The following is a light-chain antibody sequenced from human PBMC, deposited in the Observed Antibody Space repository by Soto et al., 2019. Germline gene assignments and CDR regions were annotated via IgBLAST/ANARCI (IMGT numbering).Light chain of an antibody. J-gene: IGKJ4*01. CDR3: QQYYRTLPVT. V-gene: IGKV4-1*01. Sequence: DIVMTPSPDSLAVSLGERATINGKSSQSVLYSSNNKNYLAWYQQKPGQPPKLLIYWASTRESGVPDRFSGSGSGTDFTLTISSLQDEDVAVYYCQQYYRTLPVTFGGGNTVEIK. CDR2: WAS. CDR1: QSVLYSSNNKNY.